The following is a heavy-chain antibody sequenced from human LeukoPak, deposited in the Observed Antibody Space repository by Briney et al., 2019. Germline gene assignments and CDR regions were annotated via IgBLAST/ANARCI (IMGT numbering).Heavy chain of an antibody. CDR2: MYYTGTI. V-gene: IGHV4-39*01. CDR3: ARQESSSWYYFDY. Sequence: SETLSLTCTVSGDSITSSSYYWGWIRQPPGKGLEWIGTMYYTGTIYYNPSLKSRVTISVDTSKNQFSLKLSSVTAADTAVYYCARQESSSWYYFDYWGQGTLVTVSS. J-gene: IGHJ4*02. CDR1: GDSITSSSYY. D-gene: IGHD6-13*01.